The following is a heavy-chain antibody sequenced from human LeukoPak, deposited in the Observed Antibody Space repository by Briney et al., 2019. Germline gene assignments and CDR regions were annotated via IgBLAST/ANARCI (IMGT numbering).Heavy chain of an antibody. D-gene: IGHD5-18*01. CDR2: INHSGST. CDR3: ALYSYGPNYFDY. V-gene: IGHV4-34*01. Sequence: SETLSLTCAVYGGSFSSYYWSWIRQPPGKGLEWIGEINHSGSTNYNPSLKSRVTISVDTSKNQFSLKLSSVTAADTAVYYCALYSYGPNYFDYWGQGTLVTVSS. J-gene: IGHJ4*02. CDR1: GGSFSSYY.